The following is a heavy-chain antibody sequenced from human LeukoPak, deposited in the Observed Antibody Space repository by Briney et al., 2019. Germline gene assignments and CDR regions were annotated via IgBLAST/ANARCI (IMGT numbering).Heavy chain of an antibody. CDR3: ARDFGFGSA. CDR2: IYYSGST. D-gene: IGHD6-19*01. J-gene: IGHJ5*02. V-gene: IGHV4-59*12. Sequence: SETLSLTCTVSGGSISSYYWSWIRQPPGKGLEWIGYIYYSGSTNYNPSLKSRVTISVDTSKNQFSLKLTSVTAADTAVYCCARDFGFGSAWGQGALVTVSS. CDR1: GGSISSYY.